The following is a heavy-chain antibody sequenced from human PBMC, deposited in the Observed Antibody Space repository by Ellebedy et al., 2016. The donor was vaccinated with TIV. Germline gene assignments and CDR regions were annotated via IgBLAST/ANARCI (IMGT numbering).Heavy chain of an antibody. CDR2: ISAYNGNT. J-gene: IGHJ2*01. CDR3: ARAGIAVAGRSYWYFDL. Sequence: AASVKVSCKASGYTFTSYGVSWVRQAPGQGLEWMGWISAYNGNTNYAQKLQGRVTMTTDTSTSTAYMELSSLRSEDTAVYYCARAGIAVAGRSYWYFDLWGRGTLVTVSS. CDR1: GYTFTSYG. V-gene: IGHV1-18*01. D-gene: IGHD6-19*01.